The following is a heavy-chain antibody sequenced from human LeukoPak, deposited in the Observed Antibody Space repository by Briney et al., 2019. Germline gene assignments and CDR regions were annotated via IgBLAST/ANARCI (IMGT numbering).Heavy chain of an antibody. CDR1: VAPSAVVITT. D-gene: IGHD3-22*01. CDR3: ARGTHYYDSGGYGYFDY. Sequence: PSETCPTPALSLVAPSAVVITTGAGSASPQGRGLEWIGSMSYSGSTHYNPSLKSRVTISVDTSKNQFSLKLSSMTATDTAVYHCARGTHYYDSGGYGYFDYWGQGTLVTVSS. V-gene: IGHV4-39*01. J-gene: IGHJ4*02. CDR2: MSYSGST.